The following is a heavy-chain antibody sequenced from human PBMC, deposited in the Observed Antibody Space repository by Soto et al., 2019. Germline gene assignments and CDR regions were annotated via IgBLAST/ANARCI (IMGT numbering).Heavy chain of an antibody. CDR1: GYTFTGYY. D-gene: IGHD3-9*01. J-gene: IGHJ6*02. Sequence: GASVKVSCKASGYTFTGYYMHWVRQAPGQGLEWMGWINPNSGGTNYAQKFQGRVTMTRDTSISTAYMELSRLRSDDTAVYYCARDIRYSDRYLYYYYYGMDVWGQGTTVTVSS. CDR2: INPNSGGT. CDR3: ARDIRYSDRYLYYYYYGMDV. V-gene: IGHV1-2*02.